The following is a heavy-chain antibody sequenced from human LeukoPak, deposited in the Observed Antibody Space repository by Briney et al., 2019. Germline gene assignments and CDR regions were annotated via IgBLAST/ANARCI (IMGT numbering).Heavy chain of an antibody. D-gene: IGHD3-3*01. CDR3: ARGSSTVASYYDFWSGYSNWFDP. Sequence: GASVKVSCKASGYTFTSYDINWVRQATGQGLEWMGWMNPNSGNTGYAQKFQGRVTMTRNTSISTAYMELSSLRSEDTAVYYCARGSSTVASYYDFWSGYSNWFDPWGQGTLVTVSS. V-gene: IGHV1-8*01. CDR1: GYTFTSYD. CDR2: MNPNSGNT. J-gene: IGHJ5*02.